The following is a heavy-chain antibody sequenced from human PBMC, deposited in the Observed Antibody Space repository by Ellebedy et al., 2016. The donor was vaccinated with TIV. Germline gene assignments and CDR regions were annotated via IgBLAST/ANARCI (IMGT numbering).Heavy chain of an antibody. Sequence: GESLKISCAASGFTFSSYSVNWVRQAPGKGLEWVAFIQYDGSNKYYTDSVKGRFAISRDNSKNTLYLQMNSLRAEDTAVYYCARDVNQEYCGGDCYYRPYYFDYWGQGTLVTVSS. CDR3: ARDVNQEYCGGDCYYRPYYFDY. J-gene: IGHJ4*02. CDR1: GFTFSSYS. D-gene: IGHD2-21*02. V-gene: IGHV3-30*02. CDR2: IQYDGSNK.